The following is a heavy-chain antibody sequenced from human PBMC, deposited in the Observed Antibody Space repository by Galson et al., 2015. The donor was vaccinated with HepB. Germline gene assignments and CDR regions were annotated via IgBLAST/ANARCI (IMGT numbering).Heavy chain of an antibody. V-gene: IGHV1-3*01. CDR1: GYTFTSYA. Sequence: SVKVSCKASGYTFTSYAMHWVRQAPGQRLEWMGWINAGDGNTKYSQKFQGRVTITRDTSASTAYMELSSLRSEDTAVYYCARRRYSSSWVDYWGQGTLVTVPS. CDR3: ARRRYSSSWVDY. D-gene: IGHD6-13*01. J-gene: IGHJ4*02. CDR2: INAGDGNT.